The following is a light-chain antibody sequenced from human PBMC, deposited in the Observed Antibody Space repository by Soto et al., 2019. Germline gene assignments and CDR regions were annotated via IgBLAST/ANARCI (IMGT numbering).Light chain of an antibody. V-gene: IGLV1-44*01. Sequence: QSVLTQPPSASGTPGQRVTISCSGSSSNIGSYTVNWYQQLPGTAPKLLIYSNNQRPSGVPDRFSGSKSGTSASLAISGPQSDDEADYYCAAWEDSLNGYVFGTGTKVTVL. CDR3: AAWEDSLNGYV. CDR2: SNN. CDR1: SSNIGSYT. J-gene: IGLJ1*01.